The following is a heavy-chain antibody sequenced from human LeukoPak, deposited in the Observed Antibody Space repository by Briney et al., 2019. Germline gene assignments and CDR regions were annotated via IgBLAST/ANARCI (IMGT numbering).Heavy chain of an antibody. CDR2: ISYSGST. J-gene: IGHJ2*01. CDR1: GGSISNYY. CDR3: ARRGNYYDSSGYYHHWYFDL. Sequence: SGTLSLTCTVSGGSISNYYWSWVRQPPGKGLEWIGYISYSGSTNYNPSLKSRVTVSVDTSKNQFSLKLSSVTAADTAVYYCARRGNYYDSSGYYHHWYFDLWGPGTLVTVSS. D-gene: IGHD3-22*01. V-gene: IGHV4-59*08.